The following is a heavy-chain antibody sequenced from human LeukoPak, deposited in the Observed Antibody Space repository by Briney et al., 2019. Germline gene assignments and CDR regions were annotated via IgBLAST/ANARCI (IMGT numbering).Heavy chain of an antibody. J-gene: IGHJ3*02. CDR1: GASISSGSYY. Sequence: SETLSLSCTVSGASISSGSYYWSWMRQPAGKGLEWIVRIYTSGGTNYNPSLKSRVTISVGTSKNQFSLKLSSVTAADTAVYYCATLTGGDDAFDIWGQGTMVTVSS. CDR2: IYTSGGT. D-gene: IGHD4-23*01. V-gene: IGHV4-61*02. CDR3: ATLTGGDDAFDI.